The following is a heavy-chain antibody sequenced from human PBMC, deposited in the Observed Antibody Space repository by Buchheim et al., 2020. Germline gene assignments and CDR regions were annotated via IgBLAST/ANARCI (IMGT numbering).Heavy chain of an antibody. Sequence: QVQLVESGGGVDQPGRSLRLSCAASGFTFSSYGMHWVRQAPGKGLEWVAFIRYDGSNKYYADSVKGRFTISRDNSKNTLYLQMNSLRAEDTAVYYCAKAPGGYDFWSGFDYWGQGTL. J-gene: IGHJ4*02. V-gene: IGHV3-30*02. CDR1: GFTFSSYG. D-gene: IGHD3-3*01. CDR3: AKAPGGYDFWSGFDY. CDR2: IRYDGSNK.